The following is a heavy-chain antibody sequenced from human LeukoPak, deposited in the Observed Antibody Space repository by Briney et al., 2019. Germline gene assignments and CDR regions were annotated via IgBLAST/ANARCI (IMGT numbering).Heavy chain of an antibody. CDR2: LSGSGITT. J-gene: IGHJ4*01. Sequence: QAGGSLRLSCAASGFTFSNSVMSWVRQAPGKGLEWVSTLSGSGITTYYADSVKGRFTISRDNSKNTLYLQMNSLRAEDTAVYYCAKGIYSSGWSYFDYWGHGTLVTVSS. V-gene: IGHV3-23*01. CDR1: GFTFSNSV. CDR3: AKGIYSSGWSYFDY. D-gene: IGHD6-19*01.